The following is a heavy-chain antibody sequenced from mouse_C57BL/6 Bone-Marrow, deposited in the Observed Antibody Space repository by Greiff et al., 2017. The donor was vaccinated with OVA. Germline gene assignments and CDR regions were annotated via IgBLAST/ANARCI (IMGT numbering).Heavy chain of an antibody. Sequence: VQLQQPGAELVKPGASVKLSCKASGYTFTSYWMQWVKQRPGQGLEWIGEIDPSDSYTNYNQKFKGKATLTVDTSSSTAYMQLSSLTSEDSAVYYCARRKDYYDYDEDYWGQGTTLTVSS. V-gene: IGHV1-50*01. D-gene: IGHD2-4*01. J-gene: IGHJ2*01. CDR3: ARRKDYYDYDEDY. CDR2: IDPSDSYT. CDR1: GYTFTSYW.